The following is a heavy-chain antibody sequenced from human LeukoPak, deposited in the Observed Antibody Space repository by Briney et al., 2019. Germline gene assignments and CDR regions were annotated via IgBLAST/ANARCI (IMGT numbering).Heavy chain of an antibody. CDR2: IIPIFGTA. CDR1: GGTFSSYA. J-gene: IGHJ6*03. D-gene: IGHD1-26*01. CDR3: ARVHTESGSYRAYYYYMDV. V-gene: IGHV1-69*05. Sequence: SVKVSCKASGGTFSSYAISWVRQAPGQGLEWMGGIIPIFGTANYARKFQGRVTITTDESTSTAYMELSSLRSEDTAVYYCARVHTESGSYRAYYYYMDVWGKGTTVTVSS.